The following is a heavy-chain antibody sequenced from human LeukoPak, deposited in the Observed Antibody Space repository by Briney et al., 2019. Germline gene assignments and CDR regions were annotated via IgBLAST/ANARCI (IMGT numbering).Heavy chain of an antibody. V-gene: IGHV1-46*01. D-gene: IGHD6-13*01. CDR1: GYTFTGYY. J-gene: IGHJ6*02. CDR3: ARDRAAAEDYYYYYGMDV. Sequence: ASVKVSCKASGYTFTGYYMHWVRQAPGQGLEWMGWINPSGGSTSYAQKFQGRVTMTRDTSTSTVYMELSSLRSEDTAVYYCARDRAAAEDYYYYYGMDVWGQGTTVTVSS. CDR2: INPSGGST.